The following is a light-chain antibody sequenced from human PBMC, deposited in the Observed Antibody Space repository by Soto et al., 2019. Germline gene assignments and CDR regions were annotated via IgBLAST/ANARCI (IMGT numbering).Light chain of an antibody. CDR1: SSDVGGYNY. Sequence: QSVLTQPASVSGSPGQSITISCTGTSSDVGGYNYVSWYQQHPGKAPKLMIYDVSNRPSGVSNRFSGSKSGNTASLTISGIQAEDEADYYCSSYTSSPHVVFGGGTKLTVL. CDR2: DVS. V-gene: IGLV2-14*01. CDR3: SSYTSSPHVV. J-gene: IGLJ2*01.